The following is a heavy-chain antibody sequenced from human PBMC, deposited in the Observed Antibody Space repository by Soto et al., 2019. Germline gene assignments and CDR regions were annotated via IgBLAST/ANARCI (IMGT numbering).Heavy chain of an antibody. CDR3: AREAEYSSSSLDYYYYGMDV. V-gene: IGHV3-33*01. J-gene: IGHJ6*02. Sequence: GGSLRLSCAASGFTFSSYGMHWVRQAPGKGLEWVAVIWYDGSNKYYADSVKGRFTISRDNSKNTLYLQMNSLRAEDTAVYYCAREAEYSSSSLDYYYYGMDVRGQGTTVTVSS. CDR2: IWYDGSNK. CDR1: GFTFSSYG. D-gene: IGHD6-6*01.